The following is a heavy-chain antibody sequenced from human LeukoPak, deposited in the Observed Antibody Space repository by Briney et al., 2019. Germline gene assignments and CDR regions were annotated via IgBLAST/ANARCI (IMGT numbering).Heavy chain of an antibody. CDR1: GGSIMTYY. CDR2: IYTSGST. CDR3: ARAFDFYQIIDY. Sequence: SETLSLTCTVSGGSIMTYYWSWIRQPAGKGLEWIGRIYTSGSTNYNPSLKSRVTMSVDTSKNQFSLKLRSVTAAETVVRYCARAFDFYQIIDYWGQGTLVTVSS. D-gene: IGHD2-21*01. J-gene: IGHJ4*02. V-gene: IGHV4-4*07.